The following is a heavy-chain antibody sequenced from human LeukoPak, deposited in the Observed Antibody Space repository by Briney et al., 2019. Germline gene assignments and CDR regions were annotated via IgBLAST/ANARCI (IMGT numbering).Heavy chain of an antibody. CDR3: ARGRRGGITMIVAVTPFDY. D-gene: IGHD3-22*01. CDR2: INHSGST. CDR1: GGSFSGYY. V-gene: IGHV4-34*01. Sequence: PSETLSLTCAVYGGSFSGYYWSLIRQPPGKGLEWIGEINHSGSTNYNPSLKSRVTISVDTSKNQFSLKLSSVTAADTAVYYCARGRRGGITMIVAVTPFDYWGQGTLVTVSS. J-gene: IGHJ4*02.